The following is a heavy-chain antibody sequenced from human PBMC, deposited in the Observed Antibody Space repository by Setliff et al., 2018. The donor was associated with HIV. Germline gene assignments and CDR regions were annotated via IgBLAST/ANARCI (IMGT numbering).Heavy chain of an antibody. V-gene: IGHV1-24*01. CDR2: FNPEHGET. Sequence: GASVKVSCKVSGHIITELSMHWVRQAPGKGLEWMGGFNPEHGETIYAQKFEDRVTMTEDIPTNTVYMEVSSLRSEDTAVYYCTTFYKLTGTTSFDYWGQGTVVTVSS. D-gene: IGHD1-7*01. CDR3: TTFYKLTGTTSFDY. CDR1: GHIITELS. J-gene: IGHJ4*02.